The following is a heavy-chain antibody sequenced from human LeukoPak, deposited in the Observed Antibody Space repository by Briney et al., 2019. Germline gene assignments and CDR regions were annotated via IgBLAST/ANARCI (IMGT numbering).Heavy chain of an antibody. CDR2: IYTSGST. J-gene: IGHJ6*02. V-gene: IGHV4-4*07. D-gene: IGHD3-10*01. CDR1: GGSISSYY. Sequence: SETLSLTCTVSGGSISSYYWSWIRQPAGKGLEWIGRIYTSGSTNYNPSLKSRVTISVDTSKNQFSLKLSSVTAADTAVYYCARDLKYYYGSGTLDPSYYYGMDVWGQGTTVAVSS. CDR3: ARDLKYYYGSGTLDPSYYYGMDV.